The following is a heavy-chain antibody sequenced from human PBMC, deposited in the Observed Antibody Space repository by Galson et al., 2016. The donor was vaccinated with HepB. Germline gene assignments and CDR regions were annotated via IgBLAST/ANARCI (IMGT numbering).Heavy chain of an antibody. CDR3: ARLVQGVDYYFNYYMDV. CDR1: GYTFTSYD. D-gene: IGHD3-10*01. V-gene: IGHV1-8*01. CDR2: MNPNSGNT. Sequence: SVKVSCKASGYTFTSYDINWVRQATGQGLEWLGWMNPNSGNTCYAQKFQGRVTMTRNTAISTAYMELSSLRSEDTAVYYCARLVQGVDYYFNYYMDVWGKGTTVTVSS. J-gene: IGHJ6*03.